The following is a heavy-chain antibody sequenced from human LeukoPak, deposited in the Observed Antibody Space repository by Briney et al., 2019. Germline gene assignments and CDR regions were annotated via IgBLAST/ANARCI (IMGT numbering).Heavy chain of an antibody. V-gene: IGHV3-53*01. CDR3: TRHQYDAFDI. CDR2: IYGGGGT. CDR1: GITVSSYH. J-gene: IGHJ3*02. Sequence: HPGGSLRLSCAASGITVSSYHMSWVRQAPGKGLEWVSVIYGGGGTYYADSAKGRFAISRDNSKNTLYLQISSLRAEDTAIYYCTRHQYDAFDIWGQGTMVTVSS. D-gene: IGHD4-11*01.